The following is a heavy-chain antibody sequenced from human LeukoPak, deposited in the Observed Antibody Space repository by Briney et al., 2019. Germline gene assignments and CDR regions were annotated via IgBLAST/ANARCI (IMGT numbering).Heavy chain of an antibody. CDR1: GHTFTTYY. Sequence: ASVKVSCKASGHTFTTYYVHLVRQAPGQGLEWMGWISAYNGNTNYAQKLQGRVTMTTDTSTSTAYMELRSLRSDDTAVYYCARVRRWLFVEPDYWGQGTLVTVSS. CDR2: ISAYNGNT. V-gene: IGHV1-18*04. CDR3: ARVRRWLFVEPDY. D-gene: IGHD5-12*01. J-gene: IGHJ4*02.